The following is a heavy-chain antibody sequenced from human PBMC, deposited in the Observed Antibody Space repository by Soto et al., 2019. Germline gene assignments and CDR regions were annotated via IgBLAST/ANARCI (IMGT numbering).Heavy chain of an antibody. J-gene: IGHJ5*01. V-gene: IGHV4-34*01. D-gene: IGHD2-2*01. CDR1: GGSLSGYY. CDR2: VNPGGIT. Sequence: SQTLSLTCAVYGGSLSGYYCTWIRQPPEKGLEWIGEVNPGGITNYSPSVKSRLTISLDTSKKQVSLEMTSVTAADTAVYYCGGVVIKIAIQSTDSCGPGTLVXVS. CDR3: GGVVIKIAIQSTDS.